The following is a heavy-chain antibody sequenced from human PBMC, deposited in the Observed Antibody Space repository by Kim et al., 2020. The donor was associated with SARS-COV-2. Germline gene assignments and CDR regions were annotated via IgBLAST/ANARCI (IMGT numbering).Heavy chain of an antibody. CDR1: GDSSSGYY. D-gene: IGHD6-6*01. J-gene: IGHJ4*01. Sequence: SETLSLTCTVSGDSSSGYYWTWIRQPPGKGLEWIGYIYYSGTTNYNPSLKSRVTISIDTSKKQFSLKVTSVTAADTAVYYCAISSYASYYFDDWGHGTLV. V-gene: IGHV4-59*01. CDR2: IYYSGTT. CDR3: AISSYASYYFDD.